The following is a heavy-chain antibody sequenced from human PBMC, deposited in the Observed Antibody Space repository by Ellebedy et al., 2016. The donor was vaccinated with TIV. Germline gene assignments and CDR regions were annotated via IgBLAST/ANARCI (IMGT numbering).Heavy chain of an antibody. Sequence: GGSLRLSXAASGLTFSTHAMTWVRQAPGKGLDWVSYISAGGDRTYYADSVKGRFTISRDNSKNTLYLQIDSLRAEDTAIYYCAKDRLVGDGKLSLDYWGQGTLVTVSP. CDR1: GLTFSTHA. CDR3: AKDRLVGDGKLSLDY. V-gene: IGHV3-23*01. D-gene: IGHD2/OR15-2a*01. J-gene: IGHJ4*02. CDR2: ISAGGDRT.